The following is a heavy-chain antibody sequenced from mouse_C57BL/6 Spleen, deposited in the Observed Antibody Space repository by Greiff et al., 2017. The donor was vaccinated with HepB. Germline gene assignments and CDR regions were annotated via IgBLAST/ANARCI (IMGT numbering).Heavy chain of an antibody. D-gene: IGHD6-1*01. J-gene: IGHJ2*01. CDR1: GYTFTDYY. V-gene: IGHV1-77*01. Sequence: VQLQQSGAELVKPGASVKISCKASGYTFTDYYMYWVKQRPEQGLEWIGKIGPGSGSTYYNEKFKGKATLTADKSSSTAYMQRSSLTSEDSAVYCYGREIHTWSFDYWGKGTTLTVSS. CDR2: IGPGSGST. CDR3: GREIHTWSFDY.